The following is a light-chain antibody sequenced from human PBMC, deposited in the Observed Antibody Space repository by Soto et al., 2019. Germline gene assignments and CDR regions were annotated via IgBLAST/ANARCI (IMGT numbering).Light chain of an antibody. CDR3: QQYGSSPPYT. J-gene: IGKJ2*01. V-gene: IGKV3-20*01. Sequence: EGVLTQSPGTLSLSPGERATLSCRASQSVSNNYLAWYQQKPGQSPKLLIFGSSDRATGIPDRLSGSGSGTDFTLTISSLEPEDFAVYCCQQYGSSPPYTFGQGTKLEIK. CDR1: QSVSNNY. CDR2: GSS.